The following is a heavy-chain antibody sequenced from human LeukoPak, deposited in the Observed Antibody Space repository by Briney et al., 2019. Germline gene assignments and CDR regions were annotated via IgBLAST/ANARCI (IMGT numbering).Heavy chain of an antibody. D-gene: IGHD3-16*02. J-gene: IGHJ4*02. CDR3: ARQSLSSEPARLGELSLKYYFDY. CDR2: IYHSGST. CDR1: GYSISSGYY. V-gene: IGHV4-38-2*01. Sequence: PSETLSLTCAVSGYSISSGYYWGWIRQPPGKGLEWIGSIYHSGSTYYNPSLKSRVTISVDTSKNQFSLKLSSVTAADTAVYYCARQSLSSEPARLGELSLKYYFDYWGQGTLVTVSS.